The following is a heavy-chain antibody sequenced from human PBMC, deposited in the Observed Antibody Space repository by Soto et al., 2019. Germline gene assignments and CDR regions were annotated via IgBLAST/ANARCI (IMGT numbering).Heavy chain of an antibody. Sequence: QTLSLPSPISGDSVSSNSAACNLIRQSPSRGLEWLGRTYYGSKWYNNYAVSVKSRITINPDTSKNQFSLQLNSVTPEDTAVYYCARGDQGFDYWGQGTLVTVS. CDR1: GDSVSSNSAA. CDR3: ARGDQGFDY. V-gene: IGHV6-1*01. J-gene: IGHJ4*02. CDR2: TYYGSKWYN. D-gene: IGHD3-16*01.